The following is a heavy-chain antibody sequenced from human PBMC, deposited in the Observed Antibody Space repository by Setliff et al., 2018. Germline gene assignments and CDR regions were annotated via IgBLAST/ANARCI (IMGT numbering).Heavy chain of an antibody. CDR3: ARILGYCSGGSCYVPY. V-gene: IGHV4-39*07. Sequence: SETLSLTCTVSGGSISSSSYYWGWIRQPPGKGLEWIGSIYYSGSTYYNPSLKSRVTISVDTSKNQFSLKLSSVTAADTAMYYCARILGYCSGGSCYVPYWGQGTLVTSPQ. CDR2: IYYSGST. CDR1: GGSISSSSYY. D-gene: IGHD2-15*01. J-gene: IGHJ4*02.